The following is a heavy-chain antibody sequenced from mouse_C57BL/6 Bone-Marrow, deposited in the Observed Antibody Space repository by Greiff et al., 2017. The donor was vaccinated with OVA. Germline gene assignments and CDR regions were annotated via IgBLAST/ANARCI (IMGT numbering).Heavy chain of an antibody. CDR2: ISSGGDYI. CDR3: TREAAQYYAMDY. J-gene: IGHJ4*01. Sequence: DVKLVESGEGLVKPGGSLKLSCAASGFTFSSYAMSWVRQTPEKRLEWVAYISSGGDYIYYADTVKGRFTISRDNARNTLYLQMSSLKSEDTAMYYCTREAAQYYAMDYWGQGTSVTVSS. V-gene: IGHV5-9-1*02. CDR1: GFTFSSYA. D-gene: IGHD3-2*02.